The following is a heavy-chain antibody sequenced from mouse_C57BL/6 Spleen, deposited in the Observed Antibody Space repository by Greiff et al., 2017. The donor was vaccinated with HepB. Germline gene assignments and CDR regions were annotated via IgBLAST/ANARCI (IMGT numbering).Heavy chain of an antibody. CDR2: INPSSGDT. CDR1: GYTFTSYT. Sequence: QVQLQQSGAELARPGASVKMSCKASGYTFTSYTMHWVNQRPGQGLEWIGYINPSSGDTKYNQKFKDKATLTADKSSSTAYMQLSSLPSEDSAVYYCARYGSSWYFDYWGQGTPLTVSS. V-gene: IGHV1-4*01. CDR3: ARYGSSWYFDY. D-gene: IGHD1-1*01. J-gene: IGHJ2*01.